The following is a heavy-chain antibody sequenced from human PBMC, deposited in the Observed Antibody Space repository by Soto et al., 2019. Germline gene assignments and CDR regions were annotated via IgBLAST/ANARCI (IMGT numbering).Heavy chain of an antibody. Sequence: PGGSLRLSCAASGFTFDDYAMHWVRQAPGKGLEWVSGISWNSGSIGYADSVKGRFTISRDNAKNSLYLQMNSLRAEDTALYYCAKDIHLSQYSSSSYFDYWGQGTLVTVSS. CDR1: GFTFDDYA. D-gene: IGHD6-6*01. CDR2: ISWNSGSI. J-gene: IGHJ4*02. CDR3: AKDIHLSQYSSSSYFDY. V-gene: IGHV3-9*01.